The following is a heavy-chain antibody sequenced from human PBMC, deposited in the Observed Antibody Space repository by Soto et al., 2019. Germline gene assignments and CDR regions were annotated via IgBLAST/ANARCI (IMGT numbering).Heavy chain of an antibody. J-gene: IGHJ6*02. CDR2: IIPIFGTA. Sequence: SVKVSCKACGGTFSSYAISWVRQAPGQGLEWMGGIIPIFGTANYAQKFQGRVTITADKSTSTAYMELSSLRSEDTAVYYCAREIVVVPAAGTYYYYYGMDVWGQGTTVTVSS. CDR3: AREIVVVPAAGTYYYYYGMDV. CDR1: GGTFSSYA. V-gene: IGHV1-69*06. D-gene: IGHD2-2*01.